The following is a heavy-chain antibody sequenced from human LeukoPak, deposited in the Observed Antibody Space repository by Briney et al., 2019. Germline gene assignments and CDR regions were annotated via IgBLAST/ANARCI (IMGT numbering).Heavy chain of an antibody. CDR1: GFTFSSYG. CDR2: ISGSGGST. CDR3: AELSITMIGGV. D-gene: IGHD3-10*02. J-gene: IGHJ6*04. V-gene: IGHV3-23*01. Sequence: GGALRLSCAASGFTFSSYGMSWVSQAPGKGLEWVSAISGSGGSTYYADSMKGRFTISRDNSKNTLYLQMNSLRAEDTAVYYCAELSITMIGGVWGKGTTVTIPS.